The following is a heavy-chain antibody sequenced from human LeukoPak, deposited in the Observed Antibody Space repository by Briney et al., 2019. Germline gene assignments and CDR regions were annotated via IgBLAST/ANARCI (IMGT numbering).Heavy chain of an antibody. CDR1: GGSISSGGYS. J-gene: IGHJ5*02. Sequence: PSQTLSLTCAVSGGSISSGGYSWSWIRQPPGKGLEWIGYIYHSGSTYYNPSLKSRVTISVDGSKNQFSLKLSSVTAADTAVYYCARGLTTPRWFDPWGQGTLVTVSS. CDR2: IYHSGST. CDR3: ARGLTTPRWFDP. V-gene: IGHV4-30-2*01. D-gene: IGHD1-14*01.